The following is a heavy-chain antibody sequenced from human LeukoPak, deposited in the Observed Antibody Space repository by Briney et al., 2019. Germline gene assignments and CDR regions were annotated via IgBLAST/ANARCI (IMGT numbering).Heavy chain of an antibody. CDR2: INHSGST. Sequence: PGGSLRLSCAASGFTFSDHFMDWVRQPPGKGLEWIGEINHSGSTNYNPSLKSRATISVDTSKNQFSLKLSSVTAADTAVYYCARGDAFDIWGQGTMVTVSS. CDR1: GFTFSDHF. J-gene: IGHJ3*02. CDR3: ARGDAFDI. V-gene: IGHV4-34*01.